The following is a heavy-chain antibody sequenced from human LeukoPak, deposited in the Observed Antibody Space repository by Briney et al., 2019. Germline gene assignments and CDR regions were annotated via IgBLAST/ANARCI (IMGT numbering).Heavy chain of an antibody. Sequence: GGSLRLSCAASGFTFNTYAMSWVRQAPGKRLEWVSAISASDPGTYYADSVKGRFTISRDNSKNTLFLQMNSLRAEDTAIYYCAKAPVSSCTGAYCYHFDYWGQGTLSPSPQ. J-gene: IGHJ4*02. CDR2: ISASDPGT. CDR3: AKAPVSSCTGAYCYHFDY. CDR1: GFTFNTYA. V-gene: IGHV3-23*01. D-gene: IGHD2-8*02.